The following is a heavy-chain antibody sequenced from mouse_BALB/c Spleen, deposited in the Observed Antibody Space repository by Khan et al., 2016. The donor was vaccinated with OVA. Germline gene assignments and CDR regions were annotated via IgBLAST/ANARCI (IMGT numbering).Heavy chain of an antibody. D-gene: IGHD1-1*01. CDR2: INPHIGET. CDR3: ARRNGSDFDY. CDR1: GYSFTGYF. V-gene: IGHV1-20*02. Sequence: EVQLQESGPELVKPGASVKISCKASGYSFTGYFMNWVMQSHGKSLEWIGRINPHIGETFYNQKFKGKATLTVDESSSTVYMELRSLASEDSAVYCCARRNGSDFDYWGQGTTLTVSS. J-gene: IGHJ2*01.